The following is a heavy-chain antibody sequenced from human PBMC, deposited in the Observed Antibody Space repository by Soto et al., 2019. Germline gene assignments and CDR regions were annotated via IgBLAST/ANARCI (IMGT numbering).Heavy chain of an antibody. V-gene: IGHV3-30*18. CDR1: GFTFSSYG. Sequence: VGSLRLSCAASGFTFSSYGMHWVRQAPGKGLEWVAVISYDGSNKYYADSVKGRFTISRDNSKNTLYLQMNSLRAEDTAVYYCAKDLAYNWNLGAYYYYGMDVWGQGTTVTVSS. CDR2: ISYDGSNK. D-gene: IGHD1-7*01. CDR3: AKDLAYNWNLGAYYYYGMDV. J-gene: IGHJ6*02.